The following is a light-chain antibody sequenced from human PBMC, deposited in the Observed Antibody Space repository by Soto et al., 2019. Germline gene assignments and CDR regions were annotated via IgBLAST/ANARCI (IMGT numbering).Light chain of an antibody. CDR1: QTVDTN. Sequence: TQSPATLSVSPGERAILSCRASQTVDTNLAWYQQKPGQAPRLLIYGASTRATGIPDRFSGSVSGTEFTLSISSVQSEDFAIYFCQQYNTWTTFRGGTKVDI. J-gene: IGKJ4*02. V-gene: IGKV3-15*01. CDR3: QQYNTWTT. CDR2: GAS.